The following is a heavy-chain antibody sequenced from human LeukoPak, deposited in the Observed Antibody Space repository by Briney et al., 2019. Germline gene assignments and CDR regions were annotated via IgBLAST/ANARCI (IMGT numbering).Heavy chain of an antibody. CDR1: GFSFSSHG. D-gene: IGHD2-15*01. Sequence: GGSLRLSCAASGFSFSSHGMHWVRQAPGKGLEWVAITWYDGSNKYYADSVKGRFTFSRDNSKNTLYLQMNSLRAEDTAVYYCAKEGGSGPFFDYWGQGTLVTVSS. J-gene: IGHJ4*02. V-gene: IGHV3-30*02. CDR2: TWYDGSNK. CDR3: AKEGGSGPFFDY.